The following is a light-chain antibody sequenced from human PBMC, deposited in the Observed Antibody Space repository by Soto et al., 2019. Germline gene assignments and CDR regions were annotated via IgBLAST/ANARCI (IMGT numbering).Light chain of an antibody. CDR2: AAS. V-gene: IGKV1-39*01. CDR3: QQSYNAPRT. J-gene: IGKJ1*01. CDR1: QSISNY. Sequence: DIQMTQSPYSLSASVGDRVTITCRASQSISNYLNWYQQKPGKAPRLLIHAASSLQSGVPSRFSGSGSGTDFTLTISSLQHEVFAIYYCQQSYNAPRTFGPGTKVEIK.